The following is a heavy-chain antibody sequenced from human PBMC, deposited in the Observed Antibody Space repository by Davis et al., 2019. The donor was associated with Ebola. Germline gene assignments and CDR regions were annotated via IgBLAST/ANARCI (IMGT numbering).Heavy chain of an antibody. Sequence: GGSLRLSCAASGFTFSRHTMHWVRQAPGKGLEWLAVLLYTGSKADYADSVTGRFTISRDNSKNTLYLQIDSLRPDDTAVYFCARVDYDTSPPGPRWGQGTLVTVSS. V-gene: IGHV3-30*04. D-gene: IGHD3-16*01. CDR3: ARVDYDTSPPGPR. CDR1: GFTFSRHT. CDR2: LLYTGSKA. J-gene: IGHJ4*02.